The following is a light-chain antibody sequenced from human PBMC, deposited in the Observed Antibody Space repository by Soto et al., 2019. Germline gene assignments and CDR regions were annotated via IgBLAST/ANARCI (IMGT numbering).Light chain of an antibody. Sequence: QSALTQPASVSGSHGRSITISCTGTSSDIGGYDYVSWYRQHPGKAPKLLIYEVIHRPSGVSNRFSGSKSGNTASLTISGLQADDEADYYCSSYTSRSIVVFGGGTNLTVL. V-gene: IGLV2-14*01. CDR1: SSDIGGYDY. CDR3: SSYTSRSIVV. J-gene: IGLJ2*01. CDR2: EVI.